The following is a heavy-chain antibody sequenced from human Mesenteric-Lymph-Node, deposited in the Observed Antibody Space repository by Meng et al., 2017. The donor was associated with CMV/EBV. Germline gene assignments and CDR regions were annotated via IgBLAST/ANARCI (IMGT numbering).Heavy chain of an antibody. V-gene: IGHV4-34*01. J-gene: IGHJ6*02. CDR2: INHSGST. Sequence: GVSSSDYFWIWIRQPPGKGLEWIGEINHSGSTNYTPSLKSRVTISVDTSKNQFSLKLSSVTAADTAVYYCAVLIITLRHPRGYFGTDVWGQGTTVTVSS. D-gene: IGHD3-10*01. CDR3: AVLIITLRHPRGYFGTDV. CDR1: GVSSSDYF.